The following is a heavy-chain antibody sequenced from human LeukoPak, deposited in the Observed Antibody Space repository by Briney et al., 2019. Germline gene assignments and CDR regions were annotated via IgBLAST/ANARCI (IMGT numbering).Heavy chain of an antibody. Sequence: PSETLSLTCTVSGGSMSGYFWSWIRQPPGKGLEWIGYIYYSGSTNYNPSLKSRVTISVDTSKNQFSLKLSSVTAADTAVYYCARSITSSWYGDLQHWGQGTLVTGSS. CDR1: GGSMSGYF. V-gene: IGHV4-59*01. J-gene: IGHJ1*01. CDR3: ARSITSSWYGDLQH. CDR2: IYYSGST. D-gene: IGHD6-13*01.